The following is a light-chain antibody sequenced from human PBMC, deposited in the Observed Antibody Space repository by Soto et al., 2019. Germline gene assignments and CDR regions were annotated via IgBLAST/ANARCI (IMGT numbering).Light chain of an antibody. J-gene: IGLJ2*01. CDR2: DVS. CDR1: SSDVGGYNY. Sequence: QSALTQPASVSGSPGQSITISCTGTSSDVGGYNYVSWYQQHPGKAPKLMIYDVSNRPSGVSNRFSGSKSGNTASLTISGLRVEDGDDYYCSYNKSSGTVVFGGGTKLTAL. V-gene: IGLV2-14*01. CDR3: SYNKSSGTVV.